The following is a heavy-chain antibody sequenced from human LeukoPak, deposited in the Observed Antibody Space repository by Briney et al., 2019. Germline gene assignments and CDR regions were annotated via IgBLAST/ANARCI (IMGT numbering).Heavy chain of an antibody. D-gene: IGHD5-24*01. J-gene: IGHJ4*02. CDR1: GASINSGSNY. CDR2: IYYSGSS. CDR3: ARHRSGWLQSSFDY. V-gene: IGHV4-39*01. Sequence: PSETLSLTCRVSGASINSGSNYWGWIRQPPGKTLEWIGSIYYSGSSFDNPALKSRVTISVDTSKNQFSLKLSSVTAADTAVYYCARHRSGWLQSSFDYWGQGTLVTVSS.